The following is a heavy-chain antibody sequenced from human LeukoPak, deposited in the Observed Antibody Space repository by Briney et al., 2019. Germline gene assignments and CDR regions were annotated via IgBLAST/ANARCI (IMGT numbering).Heavy chain of an antibody. Sequence: WIRQPPGKGREWVGFIRSKAXGGTTEYAASVKGRFTISRDYSKSRAYLQMNSRRTENQXXXXXXXAXXXXXYGXGXYXXNXAHXXXXMDVWGKGXTVTISS. D-gene: IGHD3-10*01. CDR3: XXAXXXXXYGXGXYXXNXAHXXXXMDV. J-gene: IGHJ6*03. CDR2: IRSKAXGGTT. V-gene: IGHV3-49*02.